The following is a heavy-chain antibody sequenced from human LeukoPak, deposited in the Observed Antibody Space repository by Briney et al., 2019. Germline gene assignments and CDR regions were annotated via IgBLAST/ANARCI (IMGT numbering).Heavy chain of an antibody. Sequence: PSGTLSLTCTVSGASISSSNWWSWVRQPPGKGLEWIGEIYHTGSTNYNPSLKSRVTISVDKSKNQFSLELNSVTAADTAVYYCARGHYGARHFDYWGQGTLVTVSS. CDR1: GASISSSNW. J-gene: IGHJ4*02. V-gene: IGHV4-4*02. CDR2: IYHTGST. D-gene: IGHD4-17*01. CDR3: ARGHYGARHFDY.